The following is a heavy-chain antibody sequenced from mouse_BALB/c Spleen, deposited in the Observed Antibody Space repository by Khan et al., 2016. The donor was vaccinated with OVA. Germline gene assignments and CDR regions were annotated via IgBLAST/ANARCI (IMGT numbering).Heavy chain of an antibody. CDR3: ARCNYRYDGYFDY. CDR2: ISSSDST. J-gene: IGHJ2*01. D-gene: IGHD2-14*01. Sequence: EVQLQESGPSLVKPSQTLSLTCSVTGDSITSGYWNWIRKFPGNKLEYMGYISSSDSTFYNPSLKSRISITRDTSKNQNYLQLNSVTTEDTATYYCARCNYRYDGYFDYWGQGTTLTVSS. CDR1: GDSITSGY. V-gene: IGHV3-8*02.